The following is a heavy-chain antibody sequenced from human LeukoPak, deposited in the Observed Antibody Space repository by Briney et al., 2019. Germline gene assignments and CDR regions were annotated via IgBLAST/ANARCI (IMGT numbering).Heavy chain of an antibody. CDR1: EFTFSSYS. J-gene: IGHJ4*02. CDR2: ISSSSEFI. Sequence: GGSLRLSCAASEFTFSSYSMNWVRQAPGKGLEWVSSISSSSEFIYYADSVKGRFTISRDNARNSLYLQMNSLRAEDTAVYYCARWLGAIAWPYYFDYWGQGTLVTVS. CDR3: ARWLGAIAWPYYFDY. V-gene: IGHV3-21*01. D-gene: IGHD3-16*02.